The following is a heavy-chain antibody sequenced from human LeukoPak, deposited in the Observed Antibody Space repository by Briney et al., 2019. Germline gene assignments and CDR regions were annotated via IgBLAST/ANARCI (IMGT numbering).Heavy chain of an antibody. J-gene: IGHJ1*01. CDR2: IRGKANNYAT. CDR3: TRGYYDSSQGYFQH. V-gene: IGHV3-73*01. D-gene: IGHD3-22*01. Sequence: GGSLRLSCAPSGFTFSGFAMHWVRQAAGKGLERVGRIRGKANNYATAYGASVKGRFTISRDDSKNTAYLQMNSLKTEDTAVYYCTRGYYDSSQGYFQHWGQGTLVTVSS. CDR1: GFTFSGFA.